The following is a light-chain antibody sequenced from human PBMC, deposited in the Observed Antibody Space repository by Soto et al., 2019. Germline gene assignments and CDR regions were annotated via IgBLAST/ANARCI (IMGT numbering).Light chain of an antibody. V-gene: IGLV2-11*01. Sequence: QSVLTQPRSVSGSPGQSVTISCTGTSSDVGGYNYVSWYQQHPGKAPKLILYDVSKRPSGVPDRFSGSKSGSTASLTISGLQTEDETDYYCCSYAGSYSVVFGTGTKVTVL. J-gene: IGLJ1*01. CDR1: SSDVGGYNY. CDR2: DVS. CDR3: CSYAGSYSVV.